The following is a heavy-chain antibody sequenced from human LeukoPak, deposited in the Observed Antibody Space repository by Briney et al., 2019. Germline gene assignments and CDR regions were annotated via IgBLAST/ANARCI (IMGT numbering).Heavy chain of an antibody. V-gene: IGHV3-30*02. CDR3: AKDLHGGYSSDY. D-gene: IGHD4-23*01. CDR2: IGYEGVHK. J-gene: IGHJ4*02. CDR1: GFTFNNFG. Sequence: GGSLRLSCAASGFTFNNFGMHWVRQAPGKGLEWVSFIGYEGVHKYYADSVKGRFTISKDNSKATLYLQMNSLRSEGTAVYYCAKDLHGGYSSDYWGQGTLVTVFS.